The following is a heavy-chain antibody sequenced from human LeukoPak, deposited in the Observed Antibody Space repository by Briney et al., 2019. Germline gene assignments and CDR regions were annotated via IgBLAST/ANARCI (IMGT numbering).Heavy chain of an antibody. Sequence: GGSLRLSCAASGFTFSSYSMNWVRQAPGKGLEWVSSISSDSNYIFYADSVQGRFTISRDNAENSLFLQMNSLRAEDTAVYYCASRYCTSTNCSAFDIWGQGTMVTVSS. CDR1: GFTFSSYS. V-gene: IGHV3-21*01. D-gene: IGHD2-2*01. CDR3: ASRYCTSTNCSAFDI. J-gene: IGHJ3*02. CDR2: ISSDSNYI.